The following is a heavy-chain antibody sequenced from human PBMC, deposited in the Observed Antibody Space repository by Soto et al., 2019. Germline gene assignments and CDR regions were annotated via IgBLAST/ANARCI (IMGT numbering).Heavy chain of an antibody. Sequence: QVQLVQSGAEVKKPGSSVKVSCKASGGTFSSYAISWVRQAPGQGLEWMGGIIPIFGTANYAQKFQGRVTITAGESTSAAYMELSSLRSEDTAVYYCARGGLQLGQNLGYFDLWGRGTLVTVSS. D-gene: IGHD7-27*01. V-gene: IGHV1-69*12. J-gene: IGHJ2*01. CDR1: GGTFSSYA. CDR2: IIPIFGTA. CDR3: ARGGLQLGQNLGYFDL.